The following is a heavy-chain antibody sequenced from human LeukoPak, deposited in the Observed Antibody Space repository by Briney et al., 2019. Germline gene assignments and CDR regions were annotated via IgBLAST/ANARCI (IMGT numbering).Heavy chain of an antibody. D-gene: IGHD5-24*01. Sequence: GGSLRLSCAASGFAFSKYWMSWVRQAPGKGLGWVANIKEDGSIEDYADSVKGRFTVSRDNAKNSLYLQMNSLRVEDTAVYYCVSQQLAPPWGQGTLVTVSS. CDR1: GFAFSKYW. CDR3: VSQQLAPP. V-gene: IGHV3-7*01. CDR2: IKEDGSIE. J-gene: IGHJ5*02.